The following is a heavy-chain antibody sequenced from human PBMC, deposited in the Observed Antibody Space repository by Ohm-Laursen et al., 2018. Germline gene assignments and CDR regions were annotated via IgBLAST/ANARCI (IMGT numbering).Heavy chain of an antibody. D-gene: IGHD3-10*01. V-gene: IGHV3-23*01. CDR1: GFTFSSYA. CDR3: AKDSSGGYYGMHV. J-gene: IGHJ6*02. Sequence: SLRLSCTASGFTFSSYAMTWVRQAPGKGLEWVSAISGGGDSTYYADSVKGRFTISRDNSKNTLYLQMNSLRAEDTALYYCAKDSSGGYYGMHVWGQGTTVTVSS. CDR2: ISGGGDST.